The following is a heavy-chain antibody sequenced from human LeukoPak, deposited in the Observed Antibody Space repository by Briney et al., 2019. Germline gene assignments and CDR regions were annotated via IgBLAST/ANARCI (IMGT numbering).Heavy chain of an antibody. V-gene: IGHV1-69*05. J-gene: IGHJ4*02. Sequence: GASVKVSCKASGATFSNYAISWVRQAPGQGLEWMGGIIPIFGTANYAQKFQGRVTITTDESTSTAYMELSSLRSEDTAVYYCARAAWSGYYYFDYWGQGTLVTVSS. CDR3: ARAAWSGYYYFDY. CDR1: GATFSNYA. CDR2: IIPIFGTA. D-gene: IGHD3-3*01.